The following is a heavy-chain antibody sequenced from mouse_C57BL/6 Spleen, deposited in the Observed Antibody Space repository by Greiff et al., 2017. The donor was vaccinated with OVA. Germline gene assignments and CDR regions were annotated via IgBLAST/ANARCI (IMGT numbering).Heavy chain of an antibody. Sequence: QVQLQQSGPELVKPGASVKISCKASGYAFSSSWMNWVKQRPGKGLEWIGRIYPGDGDTNYNGKFKGKATLTADKSSSTAYMQLSSLTSEDSAVYFCARLLRGGYYFDYWGQGTTLTVSS. CDR3: ARLLRGGYYFDY. CDR1: GYAFSSSW. V-gene: IGHV1-82*01. D-gene: IGHD1-1*01. CDR2: IYPGDGDT. J-gene: IGHJ2*01.